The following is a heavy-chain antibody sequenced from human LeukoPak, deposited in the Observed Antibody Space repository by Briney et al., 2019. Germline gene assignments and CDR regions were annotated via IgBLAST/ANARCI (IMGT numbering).Heavy chain of an antibody. J-gene: IGHJ4*02. Sequence: EAGGSLRLSCAASGFTFSSYWMHWVRHTPGKGLVWVSRIKGDGSSTRYADSVKGRFTISRDNAKNTLYLQMNSLRAEDTAVYYCARDGYSFGHDSDYWGQGTLVTVSS. V-gene: IGHV3-74*01. CDR1: GFTFSSYW. CDR2: IKGDGSST. CDR3: ARDGYSFGHDSDY. D-gene: IGHD5-18*01.